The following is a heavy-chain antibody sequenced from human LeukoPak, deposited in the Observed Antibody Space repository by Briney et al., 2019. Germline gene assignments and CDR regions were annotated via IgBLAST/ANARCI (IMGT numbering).Heavy chain of an antibody. Sequence: PSETLSLTCTVSGGSISSYYWSWIRQPPGKGLEWIGYIYYSGSTNYNPSLKSRVTISVDTSKNQFSLKLSSVTAADTAVYYCARGSYYSDSSGYHNWFDPWGQGTLVTVSS. CDR3: ARGSYYSDSSGYHNWFDP. V-gene: IGHV4-59*01. D-gene: IGHD3-22*01. J-gene: IGHJ5*02. CDR1: GGSISSYY. CDR2: IYYSGST.